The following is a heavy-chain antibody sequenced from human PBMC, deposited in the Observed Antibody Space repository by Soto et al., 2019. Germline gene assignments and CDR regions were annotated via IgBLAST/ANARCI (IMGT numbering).Heavy chain of an antibody. CDR2: ISYDGSNK. J-gene: IGHJ6*02. CDR1: GFTFSSYA. D-gene: IGHD2-2*01. CDR3: ARDYRRRRVVVPAASYYYYGMDV. Sequence: GGSLRLSCAASGFTFSSYAMHWVRQAPGKGLEWVAVISYDGSNKYYADSVKGRFTISRDNSKNTLYLQMNSLRAEDTAVYYCARDYRRRRVVVPAASYYYYGMDVWGQGTTVTVSS. V-gene: IGHV3-30-3*01.